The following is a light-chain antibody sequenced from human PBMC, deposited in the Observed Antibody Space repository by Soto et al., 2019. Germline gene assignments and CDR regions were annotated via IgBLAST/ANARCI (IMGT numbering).Light chain of an antibody. CDR3: QQYSGYPLT. Sequence: DIQVTQSPSALSASAGDRVTITCRASQSVSGWLAWYQQKPGKAPKVLIYDVSNLQSGVPSRFNGSGFGTEFSLTISSLQPDDFATYYGQQYSGYPLTFGGGTKVEIK. CDR1: QSVSGW. V-gene: IGKV1-5*01. J-gene: IGKJ4*01. CDR2: DVS.